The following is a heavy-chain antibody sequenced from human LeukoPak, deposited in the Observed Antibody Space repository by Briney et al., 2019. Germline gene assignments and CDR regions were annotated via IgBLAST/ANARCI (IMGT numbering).Heavy chain of an antibody. J-gene: IGHJ5*02. CDR1: GGSISRFY. D-gene: IGHD3-10*01. CDR3: ARDFGGNSAWFDP. V-gene: IGHV4-4*07. Sequence: PSETLSLTCAVSGGSISRFYWSWIRQSAGKGREWIGRMHADGSTNYNPSLKSRVTMSIDTSKNHFSLNLSPMTAADTAIYYCARDFGGNSAWFDPWGQGTLVIVSS. CDR2: MHADGST.